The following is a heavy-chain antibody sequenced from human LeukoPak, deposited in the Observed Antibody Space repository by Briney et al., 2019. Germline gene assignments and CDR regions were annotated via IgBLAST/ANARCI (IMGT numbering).Heavy chain of an antibody. V-gene: IGHV3-11*06. D-gene: IGHD6-13*01. J-gene: IGHJ4*02. CDR3: ARMEGYSSSRYDDY. Sequence: PGGSLRLSCAASGFTFSDYYMSWIRQAPGKGLEWVSYISSSSSYIYYADSVKGRFTISRDNAKNSLYLQMNSLRAEDTAVYYCARMEGYSSSRYDDYWGQGTLVTVSS. CDR2: ISSSSSYI. CDR1: GFTFSDYY.